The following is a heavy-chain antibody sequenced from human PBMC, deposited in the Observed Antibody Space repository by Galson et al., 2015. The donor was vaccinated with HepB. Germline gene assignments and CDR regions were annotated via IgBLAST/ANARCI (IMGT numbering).Heavy chain of an antibody. CDR1: GFTFSSYG. J-gene: IGHJ4*02. Sequence: SLRLSCAASGFTFSSYGMHWVRQAPGKGLEWVAVIWYDGSNKYYADSVKDRFTISRDNSKNTLYLQMNSLRAEDTAVYYCARGGAAGTRGIDYWGQGTLVTVSS. V-gene: IGHV3-33*01. CDR2: IWYDGSNK. CDR3: ARGGAAGTRGIDY. D-gene: IGHD6-13*01.